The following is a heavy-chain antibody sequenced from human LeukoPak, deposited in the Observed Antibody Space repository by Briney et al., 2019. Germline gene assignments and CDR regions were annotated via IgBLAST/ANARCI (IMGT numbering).Heavy chain of an antibody. V-gene: IGHV1-69*13. CDR1: GGTFSSYA. Sequence: ASVKVSCKASGGTFSSYAISWVRQAPGQGLEWMGGIIPIFGTANYAQKFQGRVMITADESTSTAYMELSSLRSEDTAVYYCARAGYSSGWGAFDYWGQGTLVTVSS. D-gene: IGHD6-19*01. CDR3: ARAGYSSGWGAFDY. CDR2: IIPIFGTA. J-gene: IGHJ4*02.